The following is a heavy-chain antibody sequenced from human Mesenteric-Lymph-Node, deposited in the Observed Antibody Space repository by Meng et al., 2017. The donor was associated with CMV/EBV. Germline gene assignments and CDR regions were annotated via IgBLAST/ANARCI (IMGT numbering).Heavy chain of an antibody. CDR1: GYKFTSYG. V-gene: IGHV1-69*05. Sequence: SVKVSCKASGYKFTSYGISWVRQAPGQGLEWLGEISPIFGSPNYPQRFEGRLTITTDESTNTVYMQLNDLTSEDTAVYYCAGPQHCGRTTSCQGGYYHYYGLDVWGQGTTVTVSS. D-gene: IGHD1-14*01. CDR3: AGPQHCGRTTSCQGGYYHYYGLDV. CDR2: ISPIFGSP. J-gene: IGHJ6*02.